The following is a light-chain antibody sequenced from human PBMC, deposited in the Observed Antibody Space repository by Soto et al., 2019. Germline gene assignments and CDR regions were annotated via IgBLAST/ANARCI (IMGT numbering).Light chain of an antibody. CDR2: GAS. CDR1: QTVTGN. V-gene: IGKV3-15*01. J-gene: IGKJ4*01. Sequence: EIVLTQSPGTLSLSPGDRANLSCRASQTVTGNYLAWYQQRPGQAPRLLIYGASTRATGIPARFSGSGSGAEFTLTISSLHSEDFAVYYCQQYNNWPPLTGGGGTKVDIK. CDR3: QQYNNWPPLT.